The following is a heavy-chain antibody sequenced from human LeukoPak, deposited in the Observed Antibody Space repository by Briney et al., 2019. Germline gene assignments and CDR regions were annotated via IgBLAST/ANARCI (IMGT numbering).Heavy chain of an antibody. CDR2: IYYSGRT. J-gene: IGHJ4*02. Sequence: PSETLSLTCTVSGGAISSSSYYWGWIRQPPGKGLEWSGSIYYSGRTYYNPSLKSRVTISVYTSKNQFYLKLSSATAADTAVYYCARTEGVTAGYFDYWGQGTLVTVSS. D-gene: IGHD4-11*01. CDR3: ARTEGVTAGYFDY. CDR1: GGAISSSSYY. V-gene: IGHV4-39*01.